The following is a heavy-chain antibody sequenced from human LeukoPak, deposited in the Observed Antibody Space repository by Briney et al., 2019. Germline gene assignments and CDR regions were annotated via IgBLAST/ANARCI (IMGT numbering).Heavy chain of an antibody. V-gene: IGHV1-18*01. J-gene: IGHJ2*01. CDR1: GYTFTSYD. Sequence: ASVKVSCKASGYTFTSYDINWVRQATGQGREWMGWISAYNGNTNYAQKLQGRVTMTTDTSTSTAYMELRSLRSGDTAVYYCARDRGHWYFDLWGRGTLVTVSS. D-gene: IGHD6-25*01. CDR3: ARDRGHWYFDL. CDR2: ISAYNGNT.